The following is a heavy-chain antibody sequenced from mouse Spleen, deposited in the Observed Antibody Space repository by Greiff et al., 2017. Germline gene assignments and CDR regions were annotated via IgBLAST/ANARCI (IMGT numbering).Heavy chain of an antibody. V-gene: IGHV1-26*01. CDR3: ARRDARSGLYYFDY. Sequence: VQLKQSGPELVKPGASVKISCKASGYTFTDYYMNWVKQSHGKSLEWIGDINPNNGGTSYNQKFKGKATLTVDKSSSTAYMELRSLTSEDSAVYYCARRDARSGLYYFDYWGQGTTLTVSS. CDR2: INPNNGGT. D-gene: IGHD1-3*01. CDR1: GYTFTDYY. J-gene: IGHJ2*01.